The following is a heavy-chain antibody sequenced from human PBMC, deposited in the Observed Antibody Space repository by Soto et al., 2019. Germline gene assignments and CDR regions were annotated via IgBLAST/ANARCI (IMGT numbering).Heavy chain of an antibody. D-gene: IGHD3-3*01. CDR1: GFSLSTSGVG. J-gene: IGHJ5*02. CDR3: AHNMRYYDFWSGLNWFDP. V-gene: IGHV2-5*02. Sequence: SGPTLVNPTQTLTLTRTFSGFSLSTSGVGVGWIRQPPGKALEWLALIYWDDDKRYSPSLKSRLTITKDTSKNQVVLTMTNMDPVDTATYYCAHNMRYYDFWSGLNWFDPWGQGTLVTVSS. CDR2: IYWDDDK.